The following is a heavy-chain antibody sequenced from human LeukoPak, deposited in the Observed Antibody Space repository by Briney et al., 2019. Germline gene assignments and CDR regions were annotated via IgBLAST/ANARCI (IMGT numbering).Heavy chain of an antibody. CDR3: AKDAQDGDYPDAFDI. V-gene: IGHV3-9*01. D-gene: IGHD4-17*01. J-gene: IGHJ3*02. CDR1: AFTFDDYA. CDR2: ISWNSGSL. Sequence: GRSLRFSSAAYAFTFDDYAMHWVRQAPGNGLEWVTGISWNSGSLCYADPVNGRINISRDNDKNSLYLQMNSLRAEDTALYYCAKDAQDGDYPDAFDIWGQGKMVTVSS.